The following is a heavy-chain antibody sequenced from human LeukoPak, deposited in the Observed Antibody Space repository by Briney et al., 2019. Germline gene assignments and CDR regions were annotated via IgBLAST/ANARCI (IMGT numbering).Heavy chain of an antibody. CDR3: VREDNAFNI. V-gene: IGHV3-74*01. CDR1: GFTFSTDF. CDR2: ISGDESYT. J-gene: IGHJ3*02. Sequence: GGSLRLSCVASGFTFSTDFMRWIRQAPGEGLMWVSQISGDESYTNYADSVKGRFTISRDNAKNTLYLHMNSLRAEDTAIYYCVREDNAFNIWGQGTLVTVSS.